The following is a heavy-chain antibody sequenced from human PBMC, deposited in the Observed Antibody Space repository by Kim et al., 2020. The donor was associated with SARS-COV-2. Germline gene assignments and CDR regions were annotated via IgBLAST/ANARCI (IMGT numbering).Heavy chain of an antibody. V-gene: IGHV3-11*06. J-gene: IGHJ4*02. CDR2: ISSSSSYT. CDR1: GFTFSDYY. CDR3: ASTYLAYYFDY. Sequence: GGSLRLSCAASGFTFSDYYMSWIRQAPGKGLEWVSYISSSSSYTNYADSVKGRFTISRDNAKNSLYLQMNSLRAEDTAVYYCASTYLAYYFDYWGQGTLVTVSS.